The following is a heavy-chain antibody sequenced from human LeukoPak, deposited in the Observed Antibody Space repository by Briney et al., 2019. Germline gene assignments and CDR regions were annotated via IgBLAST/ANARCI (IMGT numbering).Heavy chain of an antibody. CDR3: ARTMSRNYYDSSGYYSVGY. Sequence: ASVKVSCKASGYTFTGYYMHWVRQAPGQGLEGMGRINPNSGGTNYAQKFQGRVTMTRDRSISTAYMELSRLRSDDTAVYYCARTMSRNYYDSSGYYSVGYWGQGTLVTVSS. CDR1: GYTFTGYY. CDR2: INPNSGGT. J-gene: IGHJ4*02. V-gene: IGHV1-2*06. D-gene: IGHD3-22*01.